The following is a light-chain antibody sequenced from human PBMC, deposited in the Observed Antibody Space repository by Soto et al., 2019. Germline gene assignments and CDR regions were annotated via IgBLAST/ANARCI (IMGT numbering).Light chain of an antibody. Sequence: DIVMTQSPDSLAVSLGERATINCKSSQSVLYSSNNKNYLAWYQQKPGQPPKLLIYWASTRESGVPDRISGSGSGTDFTLTISSLQAEDVAVYSCQQYYSTPFTFGPGTKVDIK. V-gene: IGKV4-1*01. CDR1: QSVLYSSNNKNY. J-gene: IGKJ3*01. CDR2: WAS. CDR3: QQYYSTPFT.